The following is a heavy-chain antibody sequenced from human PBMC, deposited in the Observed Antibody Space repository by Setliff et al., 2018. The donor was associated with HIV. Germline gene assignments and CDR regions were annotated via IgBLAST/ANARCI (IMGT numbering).Heavy chain of an antibody. D-gene: IGHD3-22*01. CDR2: VCYSGGT. CDR3: ARHFYGYYGSNGLPIQY. J-gene: IGHJ4*02. Sequence: PSETLSLTCAVSGYSISSGYCWGWIRQTPGQGLEWIGTVCYSGGTYYNPSLMGRVTISIDTSKNQFSLNLSSVAAADTAVYYCARHFYGYYGSNGLPIQYWGQGTLVTVSS. V-gene: IGHV4-38-2*01. CDR1: GYSISSGYC.